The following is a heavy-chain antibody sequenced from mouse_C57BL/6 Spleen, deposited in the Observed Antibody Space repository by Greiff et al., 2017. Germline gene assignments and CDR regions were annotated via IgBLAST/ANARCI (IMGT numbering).Heavy chain of an antibody. D-gene: IGHD2-4*01. Sequence: EVKLVESGGGLVQPGGSLSLSCAASGFTFTDYYMSWVRQPPGKALEWLGFIRNKANGYTTEYSASVKGRFTISRDNSQSILYLQMNALRAEDSDTYYCARDLGGYDSGAMDYWGQGTSVTVSS. CDR3: ARDLGGYDSGAMDY. V-gene: IGHV7-3*01. CDR1: GFTFTDYY. J-gene: IGHJ4*01. CDR2: IRNKANGYTT.